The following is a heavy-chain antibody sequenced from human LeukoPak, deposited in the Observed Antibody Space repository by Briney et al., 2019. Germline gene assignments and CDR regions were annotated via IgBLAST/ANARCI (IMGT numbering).Heavy chain of an antibody. CDR1: GFTVSSNY. CDR2: ISSSSSYI. CDR3: ARVQRGIAVALDY. J-gene: IGHJ4*02. V-gene: IGHV3-21*01. Sequence: GGSLRLSCAASGFTVSSNYMSWVRQAPGKGLEWVSSISSSSSYIYYADSVKGRFTISRDNAKNSLYLQMNSLRAEDTAVYYCARVQRGIAVALDYWGQGTLATVSS. D-gene: IGHD6-19*01.